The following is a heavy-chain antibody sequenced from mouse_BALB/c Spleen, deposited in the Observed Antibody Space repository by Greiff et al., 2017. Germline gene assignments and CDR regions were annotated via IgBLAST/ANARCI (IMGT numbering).Heavy chain of an antibody. CDR1: GYSITSGYY. D-gene: IGHD2-4*01. CDR2: ISYDGSN. Sequence: QSGPGLVKPSQSLSLTCSVTGYSITSGYYWNWIRQFPGNKLEWMGYISYDGSNNYNPSLKNRISITRDTSKNQFFLKLNSVTTEATATFYCASLYYDYDEGVDDWGQGTTLTVSS. V-gene: IGHV3-6*02. J-gene: IGHJ2*01. CDR3: ASLYYDYDEGVDD.